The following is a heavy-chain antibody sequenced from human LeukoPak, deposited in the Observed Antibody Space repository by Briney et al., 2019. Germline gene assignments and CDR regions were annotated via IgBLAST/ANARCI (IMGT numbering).Heavy chain of an antibody. J-gene: IGHJ4*02. CDR1: GFTFSSCG. Sequence: GGSLRLSCAASGFTFSSCGMHWVRQAPGRGLEWVSSISGISTYIYYADSVKGRFTISRDNAKNSLPLQMNSLRADDTAVYYCARDRQMIYWGQGTLVTVSS. V-gene: IGHV3-21*01. CDR3: ARDRQMIY. D-gene: IGHD3-16*01. CDR2: ISGISTYI.